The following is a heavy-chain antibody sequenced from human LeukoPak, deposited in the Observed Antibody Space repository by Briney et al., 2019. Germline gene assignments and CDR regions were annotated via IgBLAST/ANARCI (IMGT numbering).Heavy chain of an antibody. V-gene: IGHV1-2*02. CDR2: INPNSGGT. CDR3: ARGPANWLDP. J-gene: IGHJ5*01. CDR1: GYTFTVYY. Sequence: ASVKVSCTASGYTFTVYYIYWLRQAPGQGLEWMGWINPNSGGTKYAQKFQDRVTMTRDTSISTTYMELSNLRSDDTAVYYCARGPANWLDPWGEGTLVAVSS.